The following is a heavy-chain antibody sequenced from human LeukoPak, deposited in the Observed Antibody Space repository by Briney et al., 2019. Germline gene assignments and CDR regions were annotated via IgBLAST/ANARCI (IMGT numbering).Heavy chain of an antibody. CDR1: GYTFTSYD. CDR3: ARGPGYDYVWGTYRREIDY. J-gene: IGHJ4*02. V-gene: IGHV1-8*01. D-gene: IGHD3-16*02. Sequence: ASVKVSCKASGYTFTSYDINWVRQATGQGLEWMGWMNPSNGDTGYAQKFQGRVTMTRNTSISTAYMELSSLRSEDTAVYCCARGPGYDYVWGTYRREIDYWGRGTLVTVSS. CDR2: MNPSNGDT.